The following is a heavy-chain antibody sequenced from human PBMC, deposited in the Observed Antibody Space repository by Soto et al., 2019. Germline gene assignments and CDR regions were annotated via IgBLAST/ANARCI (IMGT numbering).Heavy chain of an antibody. D-gene: IGHD6-13*01. J-gene: IGHJ4*02. Sequence: SETLSLTCTVSGGSISSYSWSWIRQPPGKGLAWIGYVSYSGSTNYNPSLKSRVTISLDTSKNQFSLKLSSVTAADTAVYYCARDLRKYTSSWYLGDWGQGTLVTVSS. V-gene: IGHV4-59*01. CDR2: VSYSGST. CDR1: GGSISSYS. CDR3: ARDLRKYTSSWYLGD.